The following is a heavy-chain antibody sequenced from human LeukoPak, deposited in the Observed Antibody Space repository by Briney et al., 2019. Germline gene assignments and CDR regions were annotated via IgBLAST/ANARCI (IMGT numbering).Heavy chain of an antibody. CDR1: GFTFSSYT. D-gene: IGHD2-15*01. J-gene: IGHJ4*02. CDR2: ISTTSTYI. V-gene: IGHV3-21*01. CDR3: ARVVGKVFKDINGYYFDY. Sequence: GGSLRLSCATSGFTFSSYTMDWVRQAPGKGLEWVSSISTTSTYIYYAGSVKGRFTISRDNAEDSLYLQMASLRAEDTAVYYCARVVGKVFKDINGYYFDYWGQGILSPSPQ.